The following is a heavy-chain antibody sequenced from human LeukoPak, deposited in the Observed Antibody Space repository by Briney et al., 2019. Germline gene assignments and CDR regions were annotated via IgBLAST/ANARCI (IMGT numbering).Heavy chain of an antibody. Sequence: SQTLSLTCAVYGGSLSGYYWSWIRQPPGKGMEWIGEINHSGSTNYNTSLKSRVTISVDTSKNQFSLKLSSVTAADTAVYYCAGGRVTIFGVVIPRGRAFDIWGQGTMVTVSS. CDR3: AGGRVTIFGVVIPRGRAFDI. J-gene: IGHJ3*02. CDR1: GGSLSGYY. D-gene: IGHD3-3*01. V-gene: IGHV4-34*01. CDR2: INHSGST.